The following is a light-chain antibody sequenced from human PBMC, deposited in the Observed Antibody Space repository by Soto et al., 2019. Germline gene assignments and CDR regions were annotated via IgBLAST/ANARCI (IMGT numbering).Light chain of an antibody. CDR3: QQYNNWPQT. V-gene: IGKV3-15*01. CDR1: QSVSSN. J-gene: IGKJ1*01. Sequence: EIVMTQSPATLSVSPGARAPLSCRASQSVSSNLAWYQQKPGQAPRLLIYDASTRATGIPARFSGSGSGTDFTLTISGLQSEDFAVYYCQQYNNWPQTFGQGTKVDIK. CDR2: DAS.